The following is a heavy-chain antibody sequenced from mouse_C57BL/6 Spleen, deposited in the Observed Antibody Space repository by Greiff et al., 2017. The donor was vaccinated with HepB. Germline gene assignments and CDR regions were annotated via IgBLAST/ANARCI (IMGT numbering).Heavy chain of an antibody. D-gene: IGHD1-1*01. Sequence: DVKLVESGGGLVQPGGSLKLSCAASGFTFSDYYMYWVRQTPEKRLEWVAYISNGGGSTYYPDTVKGRFTISRDNAKNTLYLQMSRLKSEDTAMYYCARYYYGSSYGYAMDYWGQGTSVTVSS. CDR1: GFTFSDYY. J-gene: IGHJ4*01. V-gene: IGHV5-12*01. CDR3: ARYYYGSSYGYAMDY. CDR2: ISNGGGST.